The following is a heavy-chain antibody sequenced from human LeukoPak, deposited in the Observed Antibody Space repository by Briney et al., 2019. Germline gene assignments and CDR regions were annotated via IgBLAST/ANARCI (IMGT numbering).Heavy chain of an antibody. CDR3: ARQYSSGPFDL. CDR2: IYYSEST. V-gene: IGHV4-59*01. Sequence: SETLSLTCTVSGGSISSYYWSWIRQPPGKGLEWIGYIYYSESTKYNPSLKSRVIISVDTSKNQFSLKVTSVTTADTAVYFCARQYSSGPFDLWGQGTLVTVSS. J-gene: IGHJ4*02. CDR1: GGSISSYY. D-gene: IGHD6-19*01.